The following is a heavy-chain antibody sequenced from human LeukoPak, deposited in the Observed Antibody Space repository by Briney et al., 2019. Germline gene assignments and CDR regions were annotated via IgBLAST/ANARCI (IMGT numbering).Heavy chain of an antibody. CDR3: ARHIKTAFDI. V-gene: IGHV3-7*01. J-gene: IGHJ3*02. CDR1: GFTFSSYS. Sequence: PGGSLRLSCAASGFTFSSYSMNWVRQAPGKGLEWVANIKEDGSERYYVDSLKGRFTVSRDNAKNSLFLQMNSLRAEDTAVYYCARHIKTAFDIWGQGTMVTVSS. CDR2: IKEDGSER. D-gene: IGHD2-21*01.